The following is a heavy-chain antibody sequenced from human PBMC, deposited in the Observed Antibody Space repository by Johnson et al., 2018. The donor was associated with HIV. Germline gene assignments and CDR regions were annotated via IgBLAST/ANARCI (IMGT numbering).Heavy chain of an antibody. Sequence: EVQLVESGGGLVQPGRSLRLSCAASGFTFDDYAMHWVRQAPGKGLEWVSGISWNSGSIGYADSVNGRFTISRDNAKNTLYLQMNSLRAEDTAVYYCAKDYDGSGSKHDAFDIWGQGTMVTVSS. J-gene: IGHJ3*02. CDR2: ISWNSGSI. CDR1: GFTFDDYA. V-gene: IGHV3-9*01. D-gene: IGHD3-10*01. CDR3: AKDYDGSGSKHDAFDI.